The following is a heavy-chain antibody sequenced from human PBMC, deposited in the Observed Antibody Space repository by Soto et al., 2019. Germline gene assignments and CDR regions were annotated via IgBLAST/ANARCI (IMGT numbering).Heavy chain of an antibody. V-gene: IGHV1-69*01. D-gene: IGHD3-3*01. CDR3: AREGRFLEWLYWFDP. J-gene: IGHJ5*02. CDR2: IIPIFGTA. CDR1: GGTFSSYA. Sequence: QVQLVQSGAEVKKPGSSVKVSCKASGGTFSSYAISWVRQAPGQGLEWMGGIIPIFGTANYAQKFQGRFTITADESTSTDYMELRSLRSEDTAVYYCAREGRFLEWLYWFDPWGQGTLVTVSS.